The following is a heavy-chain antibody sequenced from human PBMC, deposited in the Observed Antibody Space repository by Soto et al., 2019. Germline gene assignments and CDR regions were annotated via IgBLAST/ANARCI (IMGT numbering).Heavy chain of an antibody. CDR1: GGSISSSSYY. J-gene: IGHJ3*02. CDR2: IYYSGST. V-gene: IGHV4-39*01. Sequence: SETLSLTCTVSGGSISSSSYYWGWIRQPPGKGLEWIGSIYYSGSTYYNPSLKSRVTISVDTSKNQFSLKRSSVTAADTAVYYCARRDLDYGDYRGAFDIWGQGTMVTVSS. D-gene: IGHD4-17*01. CDR3: ARRDLDYGDYRGAFDI.